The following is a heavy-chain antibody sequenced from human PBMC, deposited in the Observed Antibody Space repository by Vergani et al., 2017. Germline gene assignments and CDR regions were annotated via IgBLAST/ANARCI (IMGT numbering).Heavy chain of an antibody. D-gene: IGHD3-22*01. J-gene: IGHJ6*02. V-gene: IGHV4-34*01. CDR3: ARHTHIYYDSSAASAAGYYYYGMDV. CDR2: INHSGST. CDR1: GGSFSGYY. Sequence: QVQLQQWGAGLLKPSETLSLTCAVYGGSFSGYYWSWIRQPPGKGLEWIGEINHSGSTNYNPSLKCRVTISVDTSKNQFSLKLSSVTAADTAVYYCARHTHIYYDSSAASAAGYYYYGMDVWGQGP.